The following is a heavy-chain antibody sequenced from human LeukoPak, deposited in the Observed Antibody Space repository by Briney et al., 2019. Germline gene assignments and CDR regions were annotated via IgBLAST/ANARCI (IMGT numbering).Heavy chain of an antibody. D-gene: IGHD3-22*01. V-gene: IGHV4-59*01. J-gene: IGHJ4*02. CDR3: ARDHYDSSGYYLDY. CDR2: IYYTGST. CDR1: GGSISSYY. Sequence: SETLSLTCTVSGGSISSYYWSWIRQPPGKGLEWIGYIYYTGSTNYHPSLKSRVTISVDTSKNQFSLKLSSVTAADTAVYYCARDHYDSSGYYLDYWGQGTLVTVSS.